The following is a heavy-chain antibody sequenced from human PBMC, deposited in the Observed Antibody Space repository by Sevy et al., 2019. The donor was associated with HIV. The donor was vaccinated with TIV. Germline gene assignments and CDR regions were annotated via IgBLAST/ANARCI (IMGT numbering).Heavy chain of an antibody. V-gene: IGHV1-8*01. Sequence: ASVKVSCKASGYTFTNFDINWVRQAPRHGLEWMGLMNPNTGHTVYAQKFQGRVNMTRSTSLNTGYMELSSLRYEDTAMYYCAKIRPCGGDCYFFDYWGQGTLVTVSS. CDR2: MNPNTGHT. D-gene: IGHD2-21*02. CDR1: GYTFTNFD. CDR3: AKIRPCGGDCYFFDY. J-gene: IGHJ4*02.